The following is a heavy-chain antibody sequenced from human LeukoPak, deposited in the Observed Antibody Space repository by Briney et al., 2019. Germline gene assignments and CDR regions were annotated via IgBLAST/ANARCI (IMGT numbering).Heavy chain of an antibody. CDR3: ARPGGYSSSWYHRDYYGMDV. CDR1: GGSISRSSYY. J-gene: IGHJ6*02. Sequence: KHSETLSLTCTVSGGSISRSSYYWGWIRQPPGKGLEWIGSTYYSGSTYYNPSLKSRVTISVDTSKNQFSLKLSSVTAADTAVYYCARPGGYSSSWYHRDYYGMDVWGQGTTVTVSS. CDR2: TYYSGST. D-gene: IGHD6-13*01. V-gene: IGHV4-39*01.